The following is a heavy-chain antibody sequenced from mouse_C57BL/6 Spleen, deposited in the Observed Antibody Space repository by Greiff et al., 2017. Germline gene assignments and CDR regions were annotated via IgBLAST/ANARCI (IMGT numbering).Heavy chain of an antibody. CDR1: GYTFTSSW. Sequence: QVQLQQPGAELVKPGASVKLSCKASGYTFTSSWMHWVKQRPGQGLEWIGEIDPSDSYTNYNQKFKGKATLTVDTSSSTAYMQLSSLTSEDSAVYYSARVYDGIRDYWGQGTTLTVSS. J-gene: IGHJ2*01. D-gene: IGHD1-1*01. CDR2: IDPSDSYT. CDR3: ARVYDGIRDY. V-gene: IGHV1-50*01.